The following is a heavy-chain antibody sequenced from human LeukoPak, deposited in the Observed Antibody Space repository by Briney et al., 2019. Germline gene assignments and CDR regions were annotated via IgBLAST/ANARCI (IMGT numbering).Heavy chain of an antibody. CDR3: ARDHYYDSSGSFDY. Sequence: ASVKVSCKXSGYTFTSYGISWVRQSPGQGLEWMGWISAYNGNTNYAQKLQGRVTMTTDTSTSTAYMELRSLRSDDTAVYYCARDHYYDSSGSFDYWGQGTLVTVSS. CDR2: ISAYNGNT. J-gene: IGHJ4*02. V-gene: IGHV1-18*01. CDR1: GYTFTSYG. D-gene: IGHD3-22*01.